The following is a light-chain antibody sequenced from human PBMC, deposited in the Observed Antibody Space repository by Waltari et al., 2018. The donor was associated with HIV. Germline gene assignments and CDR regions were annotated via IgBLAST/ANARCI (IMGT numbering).Light chain of an antibody. CDR1: RSAVGGYNY. V-gene: IGLV2-14*01. CDR3: SSYTSSSTLV. CDR2: EVS. J-gene: IGLJ2*01. Sequence: QSALTQPASVSGSPGQSITISCTGTRSAVGGYNYVSWYQQHPGKAPKLMIYEVSNRPSGVSNRFSGSKSGKTASLTISGLQAEDEADYYCSSYTSSSTLVFGGGTKLTVL.